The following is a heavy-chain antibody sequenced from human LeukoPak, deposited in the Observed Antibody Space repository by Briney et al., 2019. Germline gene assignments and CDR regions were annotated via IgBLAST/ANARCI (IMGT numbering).Heavy chain of an antibody. D-gene: IGHD3-9*01. CDR1: GFTFSDHY. CDR3: AKGVRYFDWLDY. Sequence: GGSLRLSCAASGFTFSDHYIDWVRQAPGKGLEWVGRTRNKANSYTTEYAASVKGRFTISRDDSKNSLYLQMNSLRAEDTAVYYCAKGVRYFDWLDYWGQGTLVTVSS. V-gene: IGHV3-72*01. CDR2: TRNKANSYTT. J-gene: IGHJ4*02.